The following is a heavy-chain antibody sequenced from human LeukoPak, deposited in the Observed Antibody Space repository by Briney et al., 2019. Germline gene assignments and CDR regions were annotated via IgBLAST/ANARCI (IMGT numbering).Heavy chain of an antibody. V-gene: IGHV4-39*07. CDR1: GGSISSGGYY. CDR2: INHSGST. CDR3: ARERGYDSSGYYYPKRRAFDI. Sequence: PSETLSLTCTVSGGSISSGGYYWSWIRQPPGKGLEWIGEINHSGSTNYNPSLKSRVTISVDTSKNQFSLKLSTVTAADTAVYYCARERGYDSSGYYYPKRRAFDIWGQGTMVTVSS. D-gene: IGHD3-22*01. J-gene: IGHJ3*02.